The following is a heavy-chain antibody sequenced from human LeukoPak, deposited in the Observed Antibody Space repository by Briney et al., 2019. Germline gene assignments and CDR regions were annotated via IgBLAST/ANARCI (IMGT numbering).Heavy chain of an antibody. D-gene: IGHD3/OR15-3a*01. V-gene: IGHV1-69*06. Sequence: ASVTVSFKTSVGSFTSYAISWVRQAPGQGLEWMGNIIPMSGTTKYAQQFQDRVTITADKSTSTAYMELSSLRFEDTAVYYWARDAGGTGGGYWGQGTLVTV. CDR1: VGSFTSYA. CDR3: ARDAGGTGGGY. CDR2: IIPMSGTT. J-gene: IGHJ4*02.